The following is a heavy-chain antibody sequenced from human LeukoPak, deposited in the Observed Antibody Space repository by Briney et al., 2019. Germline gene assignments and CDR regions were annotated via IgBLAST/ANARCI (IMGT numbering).Heavy chain of an antibody. Sequence: GGSLRLSCAASGFTVGSNYMSWVRQAPGKGLESVSVIYSGGSTYYAESVRGRFTISRDNSKNTLYLQMNSLRVEDTAVYYCARVGGHWGQGTLVTVSS. V-gene: IGHV3-53*01. CDR3: ARVGGH. CDR1: GFTVGSNY. D-gene: IGHD3-10*01. CDR2: IYSGGST. J-gene: IGHJ4*02.